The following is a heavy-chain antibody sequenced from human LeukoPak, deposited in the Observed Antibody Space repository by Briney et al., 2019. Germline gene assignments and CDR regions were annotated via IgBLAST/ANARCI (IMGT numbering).Heavy chain of an antibody. J-gene: IGHJ6*03. CDR2: IYHSGST. CDR1: GGSISSSNW. V-gene: IGHV4-4*02. CDR3: ARATSESALGRLGMNYLYYMDV. D-gene: IGHD1-26*01. Sequence: SGTLSLTCAVSGGSISSSNWWSWVRQPPGKGLEWIGEIYHSGSTNYNPSLKSRVTISVDTSKNQFSLKLRSVTAADTAVYYCARATSESALGRLGMNYLYYMDVWGKGTTVTVSS.